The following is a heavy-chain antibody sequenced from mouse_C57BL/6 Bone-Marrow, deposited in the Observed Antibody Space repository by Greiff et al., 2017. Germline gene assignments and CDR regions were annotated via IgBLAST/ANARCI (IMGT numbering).Heavy chain of an antibody. CDR2: INPNNGGT. CDR3: ARPPILGAMDY. V-gene: IGHV1-26*01. CDR1: GYTFTDYY. Sequence: EVQLQQSGPELVKPGASVKISCKASGYTFTDYYMNWVKQSHGKSLEWIGDINPNNGGTSYNQKFKGKATLTVDKSSSTAYMELRSLTSEDSAVYYCARPPILGAMDYWGQGTSVTVSS. J-gene: IGHJ4*01. D-gene: IGHD1-1*01.